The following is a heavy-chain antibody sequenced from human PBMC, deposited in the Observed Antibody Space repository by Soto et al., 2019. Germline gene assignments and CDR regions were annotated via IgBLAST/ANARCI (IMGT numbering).Heavy chain of an antibody. CDR2: VRHKADSYTT. Sequence: GGSLRLSCAASGFTFSDHYMDWVRQAPGKGLEWVSRVRHKADSYTTEYAASVKGRFTISRDDSKNSLSLKMTSLTAADTAVYYCARHKYHSSGPSAYWGQGTLVTVSS. CDR3: ARHKYHSSGPSAY. D-gene: IGHD3-22*01. V-gene: IGHV3-72*01. CDR1: GFTFSDHY. J-gene: IGHJ4*02.